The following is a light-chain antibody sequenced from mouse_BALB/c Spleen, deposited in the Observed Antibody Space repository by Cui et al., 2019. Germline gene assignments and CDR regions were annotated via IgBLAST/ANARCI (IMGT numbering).Light chain of an antibody. V-gene: IGKV3-10*01. CDR2: LAT. J-gene: IGKJ2*01. CDR3: QQNNEDYT. CDR1: ESVDSYGNSF. Sequence: NIVLTQSPASLAVSLGQRATISSRASESVDSYGNSFMHWYQQKPGQPPKLLIYLATNLESGVPARFSGSGSRTDFTLTIDPVEADDAATYYCQQNNEDYTFGGRTKLEIK.